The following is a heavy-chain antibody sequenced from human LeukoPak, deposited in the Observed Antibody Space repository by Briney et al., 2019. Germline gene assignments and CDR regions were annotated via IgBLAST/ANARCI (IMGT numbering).Heavy chain of an antibody. CDR3: AKAQDPITAAGTSPFDY. V-gene: IGHV3-23*01. D-gene: IGHD6-13*01. Sequence: GGSLRVSCAASGFTFRSYAMSWVRQAPGKGLEWVSAISGSGGSTFYADSMKGRFTISRDNSKNTLSLQMNSLRAEDTAVYYCAKAQDPITAAGTSPFDYWGQGTLVTVSS. CDR2: ISGSGGST. CDR1: GFTFRSYA. J-gene: IGHJ4*02.